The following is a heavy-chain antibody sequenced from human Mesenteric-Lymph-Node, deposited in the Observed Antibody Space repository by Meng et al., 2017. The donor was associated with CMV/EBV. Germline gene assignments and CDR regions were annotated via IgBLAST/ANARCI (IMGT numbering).Heavy chain of an antibody. CDR1: GFTFNNYA. CDR2: IYATGGTT. CDR3: ARGDSSTTWLVFDY. D-gene: IGHD6-13*01. J-gene: IGHJ4*02. V-gene: IGHV3-23*01. Sequence: GGSLRLSCAASGFTFNNYAMTWVRQAPGKGLEWVSTIYATGGTTNYADSVKGRFTISRDNSRNSLYLQMHTLRVEDTALYYCARGDSSTTWLVFDYWGPGTQVTVSS.